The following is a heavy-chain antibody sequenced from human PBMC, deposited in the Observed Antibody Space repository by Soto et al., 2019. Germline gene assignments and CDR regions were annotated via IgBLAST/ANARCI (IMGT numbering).Heavy chain of an antibody. Sequence: SETLSLTCTVSGGSVSSSNYYWTWIRQPTGKGLEWIGDIYYSGRTNDNPSLRSRVIISIDTSKNQFSLSLSSVTAADTAVYYCARGGTRGSSFYWGQGTLVTVSS. D-gene: IGHD6-13*01. V-gene: IGHV4-61*01. CDR1: GGSVSSSNYY. J-gene: IGHJ4*02. CDR3: ARGGTRGSSFY. CDR2: IYYSGRT.